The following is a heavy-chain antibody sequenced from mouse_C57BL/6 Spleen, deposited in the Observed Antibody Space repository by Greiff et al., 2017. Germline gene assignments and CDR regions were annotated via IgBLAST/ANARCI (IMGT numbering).Heavy chain of an antibody. CDR3: ARDYYGSSYGARDY. V-gene: IGHV1-82*01. Sequence: VQLQQSGPELVKPGASVKISCKVSGNAFSSSWMNWVKQRPGKGLEWIGRIYPGDGDTNYNGKFKGKATLPADKSSSTAYMQLSNLTSEDSAVYFCARDYYGSSYGARDYWGQGTSVTVSS. D-gene: IGHD1-1*01. CDR1: GNAFSSSW. J-gene: IGHJ4*01. CDR2: IYPGDGDT.